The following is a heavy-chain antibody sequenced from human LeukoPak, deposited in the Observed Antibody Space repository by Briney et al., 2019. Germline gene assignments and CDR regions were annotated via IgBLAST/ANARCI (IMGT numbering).Heavy chain of an antibody. CDR2: MNPNSGNT. D-gene: IGHD4-23*01. V-gene: IGHV1-8*03. CDR3: ATQPPGGLFFY. J-gene: IGHJ4*02. Sequence: RGSVKVSCKASGYTFTSCDINWVRQAPGQGLEWMGGMNPNSGNTGYAQNVQGRVTITRNTSISTAYMEMSSLRSEDTSLYYCATQPPGGLFFYWGQGTLVTVSS. CDR1: GYTFTSCD.